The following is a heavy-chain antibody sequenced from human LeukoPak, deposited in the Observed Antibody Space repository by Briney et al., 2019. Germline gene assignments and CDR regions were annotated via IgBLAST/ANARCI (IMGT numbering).Heavy chain of an antibody. D-gene: IGHD4-17*01. V-gene: IGHV3-48*01. CDR3: ARGHYGDYVPFDY. J-gene: IGHJ4*02. CDR2: ISSSSSTI. Sequence: GGSLRLSCAASGFTFSSYSMNWVRQAPGKGLEWVSYISSSSSTIYFADSVKGRFTISRDTAKNSLYPQMNSLRAEDTAVYYCARGHYGDYVPFDYWGQGTLATVSS. CDR1: GFTFSSYS.